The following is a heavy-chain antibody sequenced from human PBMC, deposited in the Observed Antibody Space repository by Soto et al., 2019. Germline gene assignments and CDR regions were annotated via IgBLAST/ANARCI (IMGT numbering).Heavy chain of an antibody. D-gene: IGHD4-17*01. Sequence: QVQLVQSGAEVKKPGASVKVSCKASGYTFTSYYMHWVRQAPGQGLEWMGIINPSGGSTSYAQKFQGRVTMTRDTSTRTVYMELTSLRSDDTAVYYCASVYGGNSGSDYWGQGTLVTVSS. CDR2: INPSGGST. J-gene: IGHJ4*02. CDR3: ASVYGGNSGSDY. CDR1: GYTFTSYY. V-gene: IGHV1-46*01.